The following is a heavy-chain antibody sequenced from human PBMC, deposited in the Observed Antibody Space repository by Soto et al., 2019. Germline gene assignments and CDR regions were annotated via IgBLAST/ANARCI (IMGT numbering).Heavy chain of an antibody. CDR3: AKADTSHKNHDFWSGYLGLFDY. V-gene: IGHV3-23*01. CDR2: ISGSGGST. CDR1: GFTFSSYA. J-gene: IGHJ4*02. Sequence: GGSLRLSCAASGFTFSSYAMSWVRQAPGKGLEWVSAISGSGGSTYYADSVKGRFTISRDNSKNTLYLQMNSLRAEDTAVYYCAKADTSHKNHDFWSGYLGLFDYWGQGTLVTVSS. D-gene: IGHD3-3*01.